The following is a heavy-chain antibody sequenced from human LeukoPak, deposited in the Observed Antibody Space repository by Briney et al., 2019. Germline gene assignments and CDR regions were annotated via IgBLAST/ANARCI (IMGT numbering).Heavy chain of an antibody. CDR3: AKYIGGSMFEH. CDR2: VSSSGGT. V-gene: IGHV4-39*07. J-gene: IGHJ4*02. CDR1: GDSIMSSGSY. Sequence: SETLSLTCSVSGDSIMSSGSYWGWIRQPPGKALEWIGSVSSSGGTHYSPSLKNRLSISMDTSQNQFSLRLSSVTVADTAVYYCAKYIGGSMFEHWGQGVLVTVSS. D-gene: IGHD3-10*01.